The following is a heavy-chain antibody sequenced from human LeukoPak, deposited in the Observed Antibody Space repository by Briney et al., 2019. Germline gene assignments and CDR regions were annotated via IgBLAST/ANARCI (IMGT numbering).Heavy chain of an antibody. CDR1: GFSVNSYY. CDR3: ARRYCSTCPTGHAFDL. V-gene: IGHV3-53*01. J-gene: IGHJ3*01. D-gene: IGHD2-2*01. Sequence: GGSLRLSCAASGFSVNSYYMSWVRQAPGRGLEWVSALSSGDNTHYADSVNGRFTISRDNSKNTLYLQLNSMRAEDTAVYYCARRYCSTCPTGHAFDLWGQGTMVTVSS. CDR2: LSSGDNT.